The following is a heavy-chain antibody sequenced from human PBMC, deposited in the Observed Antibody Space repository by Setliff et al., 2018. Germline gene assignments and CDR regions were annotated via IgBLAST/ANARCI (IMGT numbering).Heavy chain of an antibody. CDR3: SRLVRYCSTTTCQRASGAEV. CDR1: GYTFANYG. Sequence: GASVKVSCKASGYTFANYGVTWVRQAPGQGLEWMGWISGYTGNTNYAQKLQGRASMTTDTSTSTAYMELSNLRYDDTAIYYCSRLVRYCSTTTCQRASGAEVWGQGTLVTVS. D-gene: IGHD2-8*01. CDR2: ISGYTGNT. V-gene: IGHV1-18*01. J-gene: IGHJ4*02.